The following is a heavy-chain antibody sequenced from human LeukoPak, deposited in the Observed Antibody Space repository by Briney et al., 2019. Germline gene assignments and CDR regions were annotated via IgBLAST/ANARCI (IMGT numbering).Heavy chain of an antibody. J-gene: IGHJ6*04. CDR1: VFSFSSYT. Sequence: GGSLRLSCASSVFSFSSYTLNWVRQAPGKGRECVSSISSSRTYIYYADSVKGRFTVSRDNAKNSLYLQMNSLRAEDTAVYYCAELGITMIGGVWGKGTTVTISS. D-gene: IGHD3-10*02. V-gene: IGHV3-21*01. CDR3: AELGITMIGGV. CDR2: ISSSRTYI.